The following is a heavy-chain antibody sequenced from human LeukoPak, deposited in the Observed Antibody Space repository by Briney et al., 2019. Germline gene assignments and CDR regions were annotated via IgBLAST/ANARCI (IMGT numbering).Heavy chain of an antibody. D-gene: IGHD1-1*01. Sequence: PGGSLRLSCAASGFSFSYYAMGWVRQAPGKGLEWVSSISGSTTTTAYADSVKGRFTISRDNSKNTMHLQMNSLRAEDTAVYYCARDRGGTVRYFDNWGQGTLVTVSS. CDR2: ISGSTTTT. CDR3: ARDRGGTVRYFDN. J-gene: IGHJ4*02. V-gene: IGHV3-23*01. CDR1: GFSFSYYA.